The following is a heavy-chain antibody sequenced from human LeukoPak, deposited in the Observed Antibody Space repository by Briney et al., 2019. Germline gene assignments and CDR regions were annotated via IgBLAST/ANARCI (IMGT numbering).Heavy chain of an antibody. D-gene: IGHD2-15*01. CDR1: GGTFSSYA. CDR2: IIPIFGTA. J-gene: IGHJ4*02. CDR3: AGEGGGYCSGGSCYLAQGFDY. Sequence: SVKVSCKASGGTFSSYAISWVRQAPGQGLEWMGRIIPIFGTANYAQKFQGRVTISTDESTSTAYMELSSLRSEDTAVYYCAGEGGGYCSGGSCYLAQGFDYWGQGTLVTVSS. V-gene: IGHV1-69*05.